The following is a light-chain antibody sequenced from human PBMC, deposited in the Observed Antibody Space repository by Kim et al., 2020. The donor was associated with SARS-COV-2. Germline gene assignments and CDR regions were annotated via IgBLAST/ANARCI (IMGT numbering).Light chain of an antibody. CDR2: GKN. Sequence: SSELTQDPAVSVALGQTVRITCQGDSLRTYYANWYQQKPGQAPILLIYGKNNRPSGIPDRFSGSTSGNTDSLTITGTQAGDEADYYCNSRDSNNDVVFGG. V-gene: IGLV3-19*01. CDR1: SLRTYY. J-gene: IGLJ2*01. CDR3: NSRDSNNDVV.